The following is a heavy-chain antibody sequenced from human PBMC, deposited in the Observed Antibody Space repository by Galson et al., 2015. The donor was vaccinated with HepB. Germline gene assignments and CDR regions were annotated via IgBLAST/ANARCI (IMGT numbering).Heavy chain of an antibody. CDR2: ISSSSSTI. CDR3: ARDPEQQLANHDFDY. J-gene: IGHJ4*02. V-gene: IGHV3-48*01. CDR1: GFTFSSYS. D-gene: IGHD6-13*01. Sequence: SLRLSCAASGFTFSSYSMNWVRQAPGKGLEWVSYISSSSSTIYYADSVKGRFTISRDNAKNSLYLQMNSLRAEDTAVYYCARDPEQQLANHDFDYWGQGTLVTVSS.